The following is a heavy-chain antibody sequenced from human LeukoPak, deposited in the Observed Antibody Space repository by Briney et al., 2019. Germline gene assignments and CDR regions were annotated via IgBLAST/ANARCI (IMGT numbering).Heavy chain of an antibody. Sequence: GGSLRLSCAASGFTFSTYAMTWVRQAPGKGLEWVAVIWYDGSNKYYADSVKGRFTISRDNSKNTLYLQMNSLRAEDTAVYYCAKDGCSSTSCYGDYWGQGTLVTVSS. CDR3: AKDGCSSTSCYGDY. J-gene: IGHJ4*02. D-gene: IGHD2-2*01. CDR1: GFTFSTYA. CDR2: IWYDGSNK. V-gene: IGHV3-33*06.